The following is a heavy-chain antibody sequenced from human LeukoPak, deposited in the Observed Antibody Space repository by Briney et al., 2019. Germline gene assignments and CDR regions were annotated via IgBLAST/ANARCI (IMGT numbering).Heavy chain of an antibody. V-gene: IGHV3-30*02. CDR1: GLTFSIYG. J-gene: IGHJ6*03. Sequence: PGGSLRLSCAVSGLTFSIYGMHWVRQAPGKGLEWVTFIRDDGSSEHYADSVKGRFTVSRDHSKNTLYLQMNSLTLEDTAVYYCAKAPYSSSSGPFGYMDVWGKGTTVIVSS. CDR2: IRDDGSSE. D-gene: IGHD6-6*01. CDR3: AKAPYSSSSGPFGYMDV.